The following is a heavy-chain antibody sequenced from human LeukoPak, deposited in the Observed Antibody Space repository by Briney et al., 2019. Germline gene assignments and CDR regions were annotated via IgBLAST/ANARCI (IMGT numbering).Heavy chain of an antibody. Sequence: SETLSLTCTVSGGSISSSSYYWGWIRQPPGKGLEWIGTLYYSGSTSYNPSLKSRVTISADTSKNQFSLKLSSVTAADTAVYYCARTNVASSAWIDYWGRGTLVTVSS. CDR2: LYYSGST. V-gene: IGHV4-39*01. CDR1: GGSISSSSYY. J-gene: IGHJ4*02. D-gene: IGHD6-19*01. CDR3: ARTNVASSAWIDY.